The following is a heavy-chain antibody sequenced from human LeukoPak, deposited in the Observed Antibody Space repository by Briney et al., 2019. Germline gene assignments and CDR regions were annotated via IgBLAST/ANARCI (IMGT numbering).Heavy chain of an antibody. Sequence: GGSLRLSCAASGFTFSSYSMNWVRQAPGKGLEWVSSISSSSSYIYYADSVKGRFTISRDNSKNTLFLQMSSLREADTAVYYCVKNDYGSGGYLELDHWGQGTLVTVSS. CDR3: VKNDYGSGGYLELDH. D-gene: IGHD3-10*01. V-gene: IGHV3-21*01. CDR1: GFTFSSYS. J-gene: IGHJ4*02. CDR2: ISSSSSYI.